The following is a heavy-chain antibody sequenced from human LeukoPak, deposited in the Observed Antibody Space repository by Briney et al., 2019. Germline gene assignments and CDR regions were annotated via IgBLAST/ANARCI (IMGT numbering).Heavy chain of an antibody. V-gene: IGHV3-74*01. CDR1: GFTFNSYW. CDR3: ARDRLTNDAFDI. CDR2: INSDGSGT. Sequence: GGSLRLSCAASGFTFNSYWMHWVRQAPGKGLVWVSRINSDGSGTSDADFVKGRFTISRDNSKNTLYLRMNSLRAEDTAMYYCARDRLTNDAFDIRGQGTMVTVSS. J-gene: IGHJ3*02. D-gene: IGHD2-8*01.